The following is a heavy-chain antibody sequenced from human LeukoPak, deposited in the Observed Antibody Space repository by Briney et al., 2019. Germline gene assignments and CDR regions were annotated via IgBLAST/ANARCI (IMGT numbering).Heavy chain of an antibody. Sequence: GGSLRLSCAASGFTFSSYWMSWVRQAPGKGLEWVANIKEDGSEKYYVDSVKGRFTISRDNAKNSLYLQMNSLRGEDTAVYYCARDRGQWLVPVGFDYWGQGTLVTVPS. CDR2: IKEDGSEK. J-gene: IGHJ4*02. CDR3: ARDRGQWLVPVGFDY. CDR1: GFTFSSYW. V-gene: IGHV3-7*03. D-gene: IGHD6-19*01.